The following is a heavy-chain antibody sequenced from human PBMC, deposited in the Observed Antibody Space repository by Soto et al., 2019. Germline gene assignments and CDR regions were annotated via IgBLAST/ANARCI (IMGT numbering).Heavy chain of an antibody. D-gene: IGHD2-2*01. J-gene: IGHJ6*04. CDR1: GGTFSSYA. V-gene: IGHV1-69*13. Sequence: SVKVSCKASGGTFSSYAISWVRQAPGQGLEWMGGIIPISGTANYAQKFQGRVTITADESTSTAYMELSSLRSEDTAVYYCTRSQGSSTSLEIYYYYYYGRDVWGKGTRVTVSS. CDR2: IIPISGTA. CDR3: TRSQGSSTSLEIYYYYYYGRDV.